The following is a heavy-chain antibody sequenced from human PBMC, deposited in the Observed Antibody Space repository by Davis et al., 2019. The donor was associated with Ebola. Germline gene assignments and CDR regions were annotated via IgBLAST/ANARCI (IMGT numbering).Heavy chain of an antibody. J-gene: IGHJ5*02. D-gene: IGHD2-2*01. CDR3: ARREGYCISTSCPNWFDP. Sequence: GESLKISCKGSGYSFTSYWISWVRQMPGKGLEWMGRIDPSDSYTNYSPSFQGHVTISADKSISTAYLQWSSLKASDTAMYYCARREGYCISTSCPNWFDPWGQGTLVTVFS. CDR2: IDPSDSYT. V-gene: IGHV5-10-1*01. CDR1: GYSFTSYW.